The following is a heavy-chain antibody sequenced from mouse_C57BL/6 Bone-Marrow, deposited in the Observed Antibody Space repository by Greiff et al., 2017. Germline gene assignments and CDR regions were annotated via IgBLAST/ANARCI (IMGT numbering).Heavy chain of an antibody. CDR1: GFTFSSYG. CDR3: ARRSKRAMDY. D-gene: IGHD2-5*01. V-gene: IGHV5-6*02. Sequence: DVKLVESGGDLVKPGGSLKLSCAASGFTFSSYGMSWVRQTPDKRLEWVATISSGGSYTYYPDSVKGRFTISRDNAKNTLYLQMSSLKSEDTAMYYCARRSKRAMDYWGQGTSVTVSS. J-gene: IGHJ4*01. CDR2: ISSGGSYT.